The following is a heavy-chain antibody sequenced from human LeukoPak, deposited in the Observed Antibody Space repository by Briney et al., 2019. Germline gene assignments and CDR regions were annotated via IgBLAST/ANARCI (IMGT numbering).Heavy chain of an antibody. CDR2: ISWNSGSV. D-gene: IGHD6-13*01. J-gene: IGHJ4*02. CDR3: AKDIFTGIAAAGAIDY. CDR1: GFTFDDYA. Sequence: GGSLRLSCAASGFTFDDYAMHWVRQAPGKGLEWVSGISWNSGSVGYADSVKGRFTISRDNAKNSLYLQMNSLRAEDTALYYCAKDIFTGIAAAGAIDYWGQGTLVTVSS. V-gene: IGHV3-9*01.